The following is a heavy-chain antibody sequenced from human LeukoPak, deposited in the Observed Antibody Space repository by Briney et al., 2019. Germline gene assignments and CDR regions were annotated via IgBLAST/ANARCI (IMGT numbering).Heavy chain of an antibody. V-gene: IGHV1-2*02. D-gene: IGHD2-2*01. J-gene: IGHJ5*02. CDR2: INPNSGGT. CDR3: ARDEGGDIVVVPAAPGSNWFDP. Sequence: GASVKVSCKASGYTFTGYYMHWVRQAPGQGLEWMGWINPNSGGTNYAQKFQGRVTMTRDTSISTAYMELSRLRSDDTAVYYCARDEGGDIVVVPAAPGSNWFDPWGQGTLVTVSS. CDR1: GYTFTGYY.